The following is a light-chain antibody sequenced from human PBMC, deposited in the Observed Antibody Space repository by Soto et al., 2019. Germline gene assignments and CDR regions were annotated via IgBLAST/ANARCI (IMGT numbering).Light chain of an antibody. CDR3: QQYGSSPPT. J-gene: IGKJ1*01. V-gene: IGKV3-20*01. CDR2: GAS. CDR1: QSVTSSY. Sequence: EIVMTQSPGTLSLSPGERATLSCRASQSVTSSYLAWYQQKPGQAPRLLIYGASSRATGIPDRFSGSGSGTDFTVSISRLEPEDVAVYYCQQYGSSPPTFGQGTKVEIK.